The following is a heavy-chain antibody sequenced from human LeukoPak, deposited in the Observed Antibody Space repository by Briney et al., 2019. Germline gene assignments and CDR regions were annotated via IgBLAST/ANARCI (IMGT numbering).Heavy chain of an antibody. Sequence: GASVKVSCKASGGTFSSYAISWVRQAPGQGLEWMGRIIPIFGTANYAQKFQGRVTITTDESTSTAYMELSSLRSDDTAVYYCVRDLRQQLVHFDYWGQGTLVTVSS. D-gene: IGHD6-13*01. CDR1: GGTFSSYA. CDR2: IIPIFGTA. V-gene: IGHV1-69*05. J-gene: IGHJ4*02. CDR3: VRDLRQQLVHFDY.